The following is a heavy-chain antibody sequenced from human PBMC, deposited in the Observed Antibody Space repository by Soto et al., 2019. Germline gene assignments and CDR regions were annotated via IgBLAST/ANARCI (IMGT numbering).Heavy chain of an antibody. Sequence: WRPLRLPCAAFGFTFSSYWIHRVRQAPGKGLVWVSRINSDGSSTSYADSVKGRFTISRDNAKNTLYLQMNSLRAEDTAVYYCASGFYYFDYWGQGTLVTVSS. CDR1: GFTFSSYW. CDR2: INSDGSST. V-gene: IGHV3-74*01. J-gene: IGHJ4*02. CDR3: ASGFYYFDY. D-gene: IGHD3-3*01.